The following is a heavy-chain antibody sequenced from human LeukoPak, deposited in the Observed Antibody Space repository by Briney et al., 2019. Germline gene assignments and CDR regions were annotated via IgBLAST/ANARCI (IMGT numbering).Heavy chain of an antibody. J-gene: IGHJ4*02. V-gene: IGHV4-39*01. CDR2: IYYTGNT. Sequence: SETLSLTCTVSGVSISSSNSYWGWIRQPPGKGLEWIGSIYYTGNTYYNASLKSRVTISIDTSKNQISLRLTSVTATDAAMYYCARQTGSGLFTLPGGQGTLVTVSS. CDR3: ARQTGSGLFTLP. CDR1: GVSISSSNSY. D-gene: IGHD3/OR15-3a*01.